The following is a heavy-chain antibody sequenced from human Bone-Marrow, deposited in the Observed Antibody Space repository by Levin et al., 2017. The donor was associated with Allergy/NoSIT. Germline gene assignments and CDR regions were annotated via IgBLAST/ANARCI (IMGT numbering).Heavy chain of an antibody. D-gene: IGHD6-6*01. V-gene: IGHV3-72*01. CDR3: ARVIRTPDRPDYYYGMDV. J-gene: IGHJ6*02. CDR1: GFTFSDHF. Sequence: GGSLRLSCAASGFTFSDHFMDWVRQAPGKGLEWVGRIRNKANSYTTEYAASVKGRFTILRDDSENSLYLQMNSLKTEDTAVYYCARVIRTPDRPDYYYGMDVWGQGTMVTVS. CDR2: IRNKANSYTT.